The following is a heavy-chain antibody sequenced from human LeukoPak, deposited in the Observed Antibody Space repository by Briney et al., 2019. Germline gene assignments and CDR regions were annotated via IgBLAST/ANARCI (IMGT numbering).Heavy chain of an antibody. V-gene: IGHV4-59*01. CDR1: GGSISSYY. Sequence: SETLSLTCNVSGGSISSYYWSWIRQPPGKGLEWIGYIYYSGSTNYNPSLTSRVTISVDTSKNQFSLKLSSVTAADTAVYYCARDRLGYYDFWSGYGMDVWGQGTTVTVSS. J-gene: IGHJ6*02. CDR2: IYYSGST. CDR3: ARDRLGYYDFWSGYGMDV. D-gene: IGHD3-3*01.